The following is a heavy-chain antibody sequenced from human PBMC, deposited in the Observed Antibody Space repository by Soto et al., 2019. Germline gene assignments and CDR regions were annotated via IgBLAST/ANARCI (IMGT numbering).Heavy chain of an antibody. Sequence: TSETLSLTCAVYGGSFSGYYWSWIRQPPGKGLEWIGEINHSGSTNYNPSLKSRVTISVDTSKNQFSLKLSSVTAADTAVYYCARGRYSYGLSYYYYGMDVWGQGTTVTVSS. CDR2: INHSGST. CDR3: ARGRYSYGLSYYYYGMDV. D-gene: IGHD5-18*01. CDR1: GGSFSGYY. J-gene: IGHJ6*02. V-gene: IGHV4-34*01.